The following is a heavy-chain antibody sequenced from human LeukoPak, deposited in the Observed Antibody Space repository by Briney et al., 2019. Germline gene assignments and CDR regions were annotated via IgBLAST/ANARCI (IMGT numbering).Heavy chain of an antibody. CDR2: ISSSSSYI. CDR3: ARITLVRDKSTDY. Sequence: GGSLRLSCAAAGFTFSSYSMNWVRQAPGKGLEWVSSISSSSSYIYYADSVKGRFTISRDNAKNSLYLQMNSLRAEDTAVYYCARITLVRDKSTDYWGQGTLVTVSS. J-gene: IGHJ4*02. V-gene: IGHV3-21*01. CDR1: GFTFSSYS. D-gene: IGHD2-21*01.